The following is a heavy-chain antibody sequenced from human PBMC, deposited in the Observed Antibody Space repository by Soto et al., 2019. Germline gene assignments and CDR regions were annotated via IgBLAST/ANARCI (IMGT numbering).Heavy chain of an antibody. Sequence: GASVKVSCKASGYTFTSYGISWVLQAPGQGLEWMGWISAYNGNTNYAQKLQGRVTMTTDTSTSTAYMELRSLRSDDTAVYYCARGGVGIAAAGTGWFDPWGQGTLVTVSS. CDR2: ISAYNGNT. CDR3: ARGGVGIAAAGTGWFDP. CDR1: GYTFTSYG. V-gene: IGHV1-18*01. D-gene: IGHD6-13*01. J-gene: IGHJ5*02.